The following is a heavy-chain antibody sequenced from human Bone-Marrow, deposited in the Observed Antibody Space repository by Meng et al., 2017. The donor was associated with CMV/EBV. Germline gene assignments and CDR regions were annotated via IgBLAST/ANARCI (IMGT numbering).Heavy chain of an antibody. CDR1: GFTFDDYG. Sequence: GGSLRLSCAASGFTFDDYGMSWVRQAPGKGLEWVSGINWNAGSTGYADSVKGRFTISRDNAKNSLYLQMNSLRAEDTALYYCARDLGWFRIDPWGQGTLVTVSS. CDR3: ARDLGWFRIDP. D-gene: IGHD6-19*01. V-gene: IGHV3-20*04. J-gene: IGHJ5*02. CDR2: INWNAGST.